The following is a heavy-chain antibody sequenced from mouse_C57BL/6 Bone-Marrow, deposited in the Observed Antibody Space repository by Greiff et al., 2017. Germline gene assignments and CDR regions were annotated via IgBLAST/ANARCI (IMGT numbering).Heavy chain of an antibody. Sequence: VQRVESGAELARPGASVKLSCKASGYTFTSYGISWVKQRTGQGLEWIGEIYPRSGNTYYNEKFKGKATLTADKSSSTAYMELRSLTSEDSAVYFCARERSSGYLAYWGQGTLVTVSA. CDR1: GYTFTSYG. D-gene: IGHD3-2*02. J-gene: IGHJ3*01. CDR2: IYPRSGNT. V-gene: IGHV1-81*01. CDR3: ARERSSGYLAY.